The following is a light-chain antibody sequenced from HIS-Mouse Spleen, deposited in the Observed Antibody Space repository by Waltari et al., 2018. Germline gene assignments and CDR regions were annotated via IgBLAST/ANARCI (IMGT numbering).Light chain of an antibody. CDR3: CSYAGSYTFV. J-gene: IGLJ2*01. Sequence: QSALTQPRSVSGSPGQSVTISCTGPSSDVGGYNYVYWYQQHPGKAPKLMIYDVSKRPSGVPDRFSGSKSGNTASLTISGLQAEDEADYYCCSYAGSYTFVFGGGTKLTVL. CDR2: DVS. V-gene: IGLV2-11*02. CDR1: SSDVGGYNY.